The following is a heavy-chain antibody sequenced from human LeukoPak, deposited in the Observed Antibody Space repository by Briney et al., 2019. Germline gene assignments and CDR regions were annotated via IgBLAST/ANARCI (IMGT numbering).Heavy chain of an antibody. J-gene: IGHJ4*02. V-gene: IGHV4-34*01. D-gene: IGHD3-10*01. CDR2: INHSGST. CDR1: GGSFSGYY. Sequence: MTSETLSLTCAVYGGSFSGYYWSWIRQPPGKGLEWIGEINHSGSTNYNPSLKSRVTISVDTSKNQFSLKLSSVTAADTAVYYCARLPGYYGSGSYQKKKTFDYWGQGTLVTVSS. CDR3: ARLPGYYGSGSYQKKKTFDY.